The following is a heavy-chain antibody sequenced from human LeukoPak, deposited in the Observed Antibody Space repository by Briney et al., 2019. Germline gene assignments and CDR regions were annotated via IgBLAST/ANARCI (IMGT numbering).Heavy chain of an antibody. D-gene: IGHD3-22*01. V-gene: IGHV5-51*01. J-gene: IGHJ4*02. Sequence: GESLKISCKGSEDSFTNYWIGWVRQMPGKGLEWMGIIYPGDSDTRYSPSFQGQVTISADKSISTAYLQWSSLKASDTAMYYCARRIFSSSGSVYYFDYWGQGTLVTVSS. CDR2: IYPGDSDT. CDR1: EDSFTNYW. CDR3: ARRIFSSSGSVYYFDY.